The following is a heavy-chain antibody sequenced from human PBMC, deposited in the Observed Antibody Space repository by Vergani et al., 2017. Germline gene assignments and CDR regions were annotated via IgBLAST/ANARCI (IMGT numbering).Heavy chain of an antibody. CDR2: IHYSGST. V-gene: IGHV4-61*01. CDR1: GGSISSGSYY. CDR3: ARTGFDYYMDV. J-gene: IGHJ6*03. Sequence: QLQLQESGPGLVKPSETLSLTCTVSGGSISSGSYYWGWIRQPPGKGLEWIGYIHYSGSTNYNPSLKSRVTISVGTSKNQFSLKLSSVTAADTAVYYCARTGFDYYMDVWGKGTTVTVSS.